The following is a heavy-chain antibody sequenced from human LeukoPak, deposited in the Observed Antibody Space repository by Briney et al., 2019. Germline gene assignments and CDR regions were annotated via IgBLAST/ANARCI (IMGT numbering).Heavy chain of an antibody. Sequence: GGSLRLSCAASGFTFSSYAMSWVRQAPGKGLEWVSAISGSGGSAYYADSVKGRFTISRDNSKNTLYLQMNSLRAEDTAVYYCSSVRKVHYYYYGMDVWGQGPRSSSP. CDR3: SSVRKVHYYYYGMDV. CDR1: GFTFSSYA. J-gene: IGHJ6*02. CDR2: ISGSGGSA. V-gene: IGHV3-23*01.